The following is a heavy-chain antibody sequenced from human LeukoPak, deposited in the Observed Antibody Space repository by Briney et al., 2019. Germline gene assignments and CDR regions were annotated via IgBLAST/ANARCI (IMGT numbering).Heavy chain of an antibody. D-gene: IGHD6-13*01. CDR3: ARYPYSSSWYEPPDYYYYGMDV. CDR2: IYYSGST. Sequence: PSETLSLTCTVSGGSISSGGYYWSWIRQHPGKGLEWTGYIYYSGSTYYNPSLKSRVTISVDTSKNQFSLKLSSVTAADTAVYYCARYPYSSSWYEPPDYYYYGMDVWGQGTTVTVSS. CDR1: GGSISSGGYY. J-gene: IGHJ6*02. V-gene: IGHV4-31*03.